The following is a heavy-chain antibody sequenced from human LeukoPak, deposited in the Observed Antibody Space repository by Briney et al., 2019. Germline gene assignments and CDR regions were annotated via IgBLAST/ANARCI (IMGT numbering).Heavy chain of an antibody. D-gene: IGHD5-18*01. CDR3: ARDMSGYSYGYVTGAFDI. CDR2: ISSSGSYI. J-gene: IGHJ3*02. V-gene: IGHV3-21*01. CDR1: GFTFSSYS. Sequence: GGSLRLSCAASGFTFSSYSMNWVRQAPGKGLEWISSISSSGSYIYYAASVKGRFTISRDNAKNSLYLQMNSLRAEDTAVYYCARDMSGYSYGYVTGAFDIWGQGTMVTVSS.